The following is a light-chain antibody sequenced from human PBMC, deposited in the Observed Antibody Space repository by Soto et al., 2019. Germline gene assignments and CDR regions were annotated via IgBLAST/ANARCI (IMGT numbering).Light chain of an antibody. CDR2: DAT. Sequence: ETVLTQSPATLSLSPGERATLSCRASQNVDIYVAWYQQKPGQAPRLLIYDATNRATGIPARFSGSGSGTDFTLTISSLEPEDFAVDYCQQRKNWPPITFGQGTRLETK. CDR3: QQRKNWPPIT. CDR1: QNVDIY. V-gene: IGKV3-11*01. J-gene: IGKJ5*01.